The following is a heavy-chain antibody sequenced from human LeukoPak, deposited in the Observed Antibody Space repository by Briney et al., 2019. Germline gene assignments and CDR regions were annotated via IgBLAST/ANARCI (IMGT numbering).Heavy chain of an antibody. CDR2: ISYDGSNK. D-gene: IGHD2-21*02. V-gene: IGHV3-30-3*01. J-gene: IGHJ4*02. Sequence: GRSLRLSCAASGFTFSSYAMHWVRQAPGKGLEWVAVISYDGSNKYYADSVKGRFTFSRDNSKNTLYLQMNSLRAEDTAVYYCARAGSYCGGDWADCADYWGQGTLVTVSS. CDR3: ARAGSYCGGDWADCADY. CDR1: GFTFSSYA.